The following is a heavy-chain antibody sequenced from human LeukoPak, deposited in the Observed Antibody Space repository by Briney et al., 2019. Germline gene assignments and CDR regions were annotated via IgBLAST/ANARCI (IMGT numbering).Heavy chain of an antibody. V-gene: IGHV4-30-2*01. CDR1: GGSISSGSYP. J-gene: IGHJ5*02. CDR2: IYPRGST. D-gene: IGHD2-8*01. Sequence: SETLSLTCTVSGGSISSGSYPWSWIRQPPGQGLEWIGYIYPRGSTYYNPSLKSRVILSLDKSANQFSLNLSSVTAADTAVYYCATQTRVIVLQGFDRWGQGTLVTVSS. CDR3: ATQTRVIVLQGFDR.